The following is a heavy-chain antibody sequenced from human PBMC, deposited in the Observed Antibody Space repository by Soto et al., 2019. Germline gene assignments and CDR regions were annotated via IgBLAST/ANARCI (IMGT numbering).Heavy chain of an antibody. CDR3: AKLPRGSSPENDY. Sequence: GGSLRLSCAASGFTFSIYAMTWVRQAPGKGLEWVSGLSSSGGTTHYADSVKGRFTISRDNSKNTLFLQVNSLRAEDTAVYYCAKLPRGSSPENDYWGQGTLVTVSS. V-gene: IGHV3-23*01. D-gene: IGHD6-6*01. CDR1: GFTFSIYA. CDR2: LSSSGGTT. J-gene: IGHJ4*02.